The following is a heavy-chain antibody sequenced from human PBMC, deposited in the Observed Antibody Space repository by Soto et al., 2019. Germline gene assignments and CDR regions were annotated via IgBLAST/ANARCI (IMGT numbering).Heavy chain of an antibody. CDR2: ISRSGGTT. CDR3: AKDRGTTSGVVIIPGTFDI. Sequence: GGSLRLSCAASGFTFNNYDMSWVRQAPGKGLEWVSGISRSGGTTHYADFVKGRFTISRDNSKNTVYLQLNSLRAEDTAAYFCAKDRGTTSGVVIIPGTFDIWGQGTMVPVSS. J-gene: IGHJ3*02. D-gene: IGHD3-3*01. V-gene: IGHV3-23*01. CDR1: GFTFNNYD.